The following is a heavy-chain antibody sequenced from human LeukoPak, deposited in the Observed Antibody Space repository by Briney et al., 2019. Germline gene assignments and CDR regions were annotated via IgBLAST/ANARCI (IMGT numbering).Heavy chain of an antibody. Sequence: SETLSLTCTVSGGSISSGDYYWSWIRQPPGKGLEWIGYIYYSGSTYYNPSLKSRVTISVDTSKNQFSLKLSSVTAADTAVYYCARDLSGGSCLFDYWGQGTLVTVSS. CDR3: ARDLSGGSCLFDY. D-gene: IGHD2-15*01. CDR1: GGSISSGDYY. CDR2: IYYSGST. V-gene: IGHV4-30-4*01. J-gene: IGHJ4*02.